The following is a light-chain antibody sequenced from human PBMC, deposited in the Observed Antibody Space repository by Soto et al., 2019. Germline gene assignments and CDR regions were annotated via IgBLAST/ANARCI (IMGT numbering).Light chain of an antibody. Sequence: ENVLTQSPGTLSLSPGEGATLSCRASQSVSTSYLAWYQHKRGQAPKLLIYGTSTRATGIPDRFSGSGSGKDFTLTISSLEPEDVAVYYCQQYGSFPLTFGGGTKVEI. CDR1: QSVSTSY. J-gene: IGKJ4*01. CDR2: GTS. CDR3: QQYGSFPLT. V-gene: IGKV3-20*01.